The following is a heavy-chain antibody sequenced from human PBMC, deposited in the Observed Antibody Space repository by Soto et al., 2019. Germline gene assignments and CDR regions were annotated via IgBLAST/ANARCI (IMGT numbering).Heavy chain of an antibody. V-gene: IGHV3-11*06. CDR3: ASLAATGTVDY. D-gene: IGHD6-25*01. J-gene: IGHJ4*02. Sequence: GGSLRLSCEASGFTFSNYDMTWVRQAPGKGLEWVSCISSTKSDTYYADSVKGRFTISRDNAKNSLYLQMNSLRAEDTAVYYCASLAATGTVDYWGQGTLVTVSS. CDR1: GFTFSNYD. CDR2: ISSTKSDT.